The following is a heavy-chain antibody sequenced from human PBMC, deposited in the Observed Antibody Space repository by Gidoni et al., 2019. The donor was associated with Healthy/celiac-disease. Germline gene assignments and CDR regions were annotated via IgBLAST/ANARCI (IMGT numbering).Heavy chain of an antibody. J-gene: IGHJ4*02. CDR2: ISIISSTI. CDR1: GFTFSSYS. CDR3: ARETSGYSSDLIDY. V-gene: IGHV3-48*02. D-gene: IGHD6-19*01. Sequence: EVQLVESGGGWVQPGGTLRLSCAASGFTFSSYSMNWVRQAPGKGLEWVSYISIISSTIYYAVSVKGRFTISRDNAKNSLYLQMTSLRDEDTAVYYCARETSGYSSDLIDYWGQGTLVTVSS.